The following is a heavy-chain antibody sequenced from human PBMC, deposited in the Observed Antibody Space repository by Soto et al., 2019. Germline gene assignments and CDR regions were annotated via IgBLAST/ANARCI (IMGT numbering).Heavy chain of an antibody. J-gene: IGHJ5*02. CDR1: GFTFSSYA. V-gene: IGHV3-23*01. CDR2: ISGSGGST. CDR3: AKVMGLLWFGESLDAP. D-gene: IGHD3-10*01. Sequence: EVQLLESGGGLVQPGGSLRLSCAASGFTFSSYAMSWVRQAPGKGLEWVSAISGSGGSTYYADSVKGRFTISRDNSKNTLYLQMNSLRAEDTAVYYCAKVMGLLWFGESLDAPWGQGTLVTVSS.